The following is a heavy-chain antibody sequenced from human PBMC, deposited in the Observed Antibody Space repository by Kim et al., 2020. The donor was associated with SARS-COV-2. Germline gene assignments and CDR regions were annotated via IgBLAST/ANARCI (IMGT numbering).Heavy chain of an antibody. J-gene: IGHJ4*02. CDR3: ARDIAAVFY. Sequence: SETLSLTCTVSGGSISSSSYYWGWIRQPPGKGLEWIGSIYYSGSTYYNPSLKSRVTISVDTSKNQFSLKLSSVTAADTAVYYCARDIAAVFYWGQGTLVTVSS. CDR1: GGSISSSSYY. V-gene: IGHV4-39*07. CDR2: IYYSGST. D-gene: IGHD6-13*01.